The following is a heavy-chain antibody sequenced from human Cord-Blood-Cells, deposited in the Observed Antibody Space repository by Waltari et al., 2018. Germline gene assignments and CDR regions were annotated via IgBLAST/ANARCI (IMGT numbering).Heavy chain of an antibody. D-gene: IGHD3-10*01. J-gene: IGHJ3*02. V-gene: IGHV4-4*07. Sequence: QVQLQESGPGLVKPSETLSLTCTVSGGSLSSYYWSWIRQPAGKGLEWIGRIYTSGSPYYNPSPKVRSTMFGDTSKNQFPLELNFGTGADTAVLYCARGSWGPGRAFYNLGQGTMVTVSS. CDR2: IYTSGSP. CDR3: ARGSWGPGRAFYN. CDR1: GGSLSSYY.